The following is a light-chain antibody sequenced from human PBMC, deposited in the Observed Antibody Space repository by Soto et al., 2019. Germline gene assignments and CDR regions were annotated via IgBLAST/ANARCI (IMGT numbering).Light chain of an antibody. CDR2: GAS. CDR3: QQRSNWPS. V-gene: IGKV3D-20*02. Sequence: EIVLTQSPATLSLSPGERATLSCRASQSISSSYLAWYQQNAGQAPRLLIYGASSRATGVPDRFSGSGSGTDFTLTISSLEPEDFAVYYCQQRSNWPSFGQGTKVDIK. J-gene: IGKJ1*01. CDR1: QSISSSY.